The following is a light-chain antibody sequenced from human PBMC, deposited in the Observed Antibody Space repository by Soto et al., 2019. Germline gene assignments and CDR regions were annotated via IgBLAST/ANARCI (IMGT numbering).Light chain of an antibody. V-gene: IGKV1-5*01. CDR3: QQYNGFSPST. CDR1: QSVSKW. CDR2: DAS. J-gene: IGKJ2*01. Sequence: DIQMPQSPSTLSASVGARVSITCRASQSVSKWLAWYQQKPGKAPKLLILDASSLHRGVPLRFSGSGSGTDHTLTISSLQPDEFATYDCQQYNGFSPSTFGQRTKLGIK.